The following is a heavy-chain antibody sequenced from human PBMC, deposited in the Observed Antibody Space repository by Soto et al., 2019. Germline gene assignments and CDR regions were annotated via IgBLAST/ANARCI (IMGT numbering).Heavy chain of an antibody. D-gene: IGHD5-12*01. J-gene: IGHJ6*02. V-gene: IGHV1-18*01. CDR1: PYTFTSHG. CDR2: INTYNGNT. CDR3: AREARESTLVATDLGV. Sequence: QVQLVQSGAEVKKPGASVRVSCKASPYTFTSHGISWVRQAPGQGLEWMGWINTYNGNTNYAQKFQGRVTMTTDTSTSTVYKELRSLRSDDTAVYYCAREARESTLVATDLGVWGQGTTVSVS.